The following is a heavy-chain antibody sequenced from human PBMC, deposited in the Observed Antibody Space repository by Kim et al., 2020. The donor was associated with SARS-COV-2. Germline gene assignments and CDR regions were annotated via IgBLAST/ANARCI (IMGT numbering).Heavy chain of an antibody. Sequence: GGSLRLSCTASGFTFTNFFMNWIRQAPGKGPEWLSYISDTGSHTPYADSVKGRFTITRDNARNLVYLQMNSLRAEHTAVYYCARDVEGVRGYSFWGPGTLVTVSS. CDR3: ARDVEGVRGYSF. CDR2: ISDTGSHT. J-gene: IGHJ4*01. D-gene: IGHD3-10*01. V-gene: IGHV3-11*04. CDR1: GFTFTNFF.